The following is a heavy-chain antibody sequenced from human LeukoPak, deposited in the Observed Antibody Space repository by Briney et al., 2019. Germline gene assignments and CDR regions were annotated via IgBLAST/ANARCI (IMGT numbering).Heavy chain of an antibody. J-gene: IGHJ4*02. CDR2: IWYDGSNK. Sequence: PGGSLRLSCAASGVTFSSYGMHWVRQAPGKGLERVAVIWYDGSNKYYADSVKGRFTISSANSKNTLYLQMNSLRAEDKAVYYCTRVGCSGGSCFDYWGQGTLVTVSS. V-gene: IGHV3-33*01. CDR1: GVTFSSYG. CDR3: TRVGCSGGSCFDY. D-gene: IGHD2-15*01.